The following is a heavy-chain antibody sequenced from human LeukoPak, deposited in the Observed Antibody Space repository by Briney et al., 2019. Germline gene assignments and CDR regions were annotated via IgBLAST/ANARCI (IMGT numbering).Heavy chain of an antibody. CDR2: IIPILGIA. V-gene: IGHV1-69*04. Sequence: SVKVSCKASGGTFSSYAISWVRQAPGQGLEWMGRIIPILGIANYAQKFQGRVTITADKSTSTAYMELSSLRSEDTAVYYCASALYSSSLGVGDYWGQGTLDPVSS. CDR1: GGTFSSYA. D-gene: IGHD6-6*01. J-gene: IGHJ4*02. CDR3: ASALYSSSLGVGDY.